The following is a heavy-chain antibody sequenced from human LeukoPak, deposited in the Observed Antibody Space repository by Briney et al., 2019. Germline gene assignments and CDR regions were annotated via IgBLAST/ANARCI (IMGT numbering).Heavy chain of an antibody. D-gene: IGHD5-12*01. CDR3: ARDRYEHYGMDV. CDR1: GFTFSSYA. J-gene: IGHJ6*02. V-gene: IGHV3-7*01. CDR2: IKQDGSEK. Sequence: PGGSLRLSCAASGFTFSSYAMSWVRQAPGKGLEWVANIKQDGSEKYYVDSVKGRFTISRDNAKNSLYLQMNSLRAEDTAVYYCARDRYEHYGMDVWGQGTTVTVSS.